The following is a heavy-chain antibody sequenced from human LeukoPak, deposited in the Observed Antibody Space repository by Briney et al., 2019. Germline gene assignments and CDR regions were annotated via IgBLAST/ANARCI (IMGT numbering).Heavy chain of an antibody. J-gene: IGHJ4*02. CDR1: GFTFSSYA. CDR3: AKTRPRPRVGATWAFDY. CDR2: ISGSGGST. Sequence: GGSLRLSCAASGFTFSSYAMSWVRQAPGKGLEWVSAISGSGGSTYYADSVKGRFTISRDNSKNTLYLQMNSLRAEDTAVYYCAKTRPRPRVGATWAFDYWGQGTLVTVSS. D-gene: IGHD1-26*01. V-gene: IGHV3-23*01.